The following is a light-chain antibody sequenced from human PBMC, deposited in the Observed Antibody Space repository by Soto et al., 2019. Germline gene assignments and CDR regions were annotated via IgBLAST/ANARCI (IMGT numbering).Light chain of an antibody. CDR1: QSVSSSY. J-gene: IGKJ2*01. V-gene: IGKV3-20*01. Sequence: EIVLTQSPGTLSLSPGERATLSCRARQSVSSSYLAWYQQKPGQAPRLLIYGASSRATGIPDRFSGSGSGTDFTLTISRLEPEDFAVYYCQQYGSSPVTFGQGTKLEIK. CDR2: GAS. CDR3: QQYGSSPVT.